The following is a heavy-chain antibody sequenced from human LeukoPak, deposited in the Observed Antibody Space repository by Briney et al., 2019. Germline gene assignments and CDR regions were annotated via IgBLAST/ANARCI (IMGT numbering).Heavy chain of an antibody. CDR2: IYYSGST. Sequence: SETLSLTCTVSAGSISGHSWNWIRQPPGKGLEWIGDIYYSGSTRYNPSLESRVTISLDTSKNQFSLSLSSVTAADTAVYYCAREPRWYYYDSASYYFDYWGQGTLVTVSS. J-gene: IGHJ4*02. V-gene: IGHV4-59*11. CDR3: AREPRWYYYDSASYYFDY. D-gene: IGHD3-22*01. CDR1: AGSISGHS.